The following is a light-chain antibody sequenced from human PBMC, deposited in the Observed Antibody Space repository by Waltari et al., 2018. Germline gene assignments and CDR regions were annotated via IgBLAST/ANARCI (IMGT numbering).Light chain of an antibody. CDR2: GAS. J-gene: IGKJ5*01. Sequence: EILMTQSPGTLTVSPGDTVTLSCRASQSVNTNLAWYQQKPGQAPRLPIYGASNRATGTPARFSGSGSGTEFSLAISGLQSEDFAVYYCQQYNDWPPITFGQGTRLEIK. CDR1: QSVNTN. CDR3: QQYNDWPPIT. V-gene: IGKV3-15*01.